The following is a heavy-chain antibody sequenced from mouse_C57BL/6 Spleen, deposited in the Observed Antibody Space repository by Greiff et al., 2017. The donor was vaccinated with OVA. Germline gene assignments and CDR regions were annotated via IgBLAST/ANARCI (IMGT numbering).Heavy chain of an antibody. Sequence: EVKLVESGGGLVKPGASLKLSCAASGFTFSDYGMHWVRQAPEKGLEWVAYISSGSSTIYYADTVKGRFTISRDNAKNTLFLQMTSLRSEDTAMYYCARGTGLYFDVWGKGTTVTVSS. CDR3: ARGTGLYFDV. J-gene: IGHJ1*03. V-gene: IGHV5-17*01. D-gene: IGHD4-1*01. CDR1: GFTFSDYG. CDR2: ISSGSSTI.